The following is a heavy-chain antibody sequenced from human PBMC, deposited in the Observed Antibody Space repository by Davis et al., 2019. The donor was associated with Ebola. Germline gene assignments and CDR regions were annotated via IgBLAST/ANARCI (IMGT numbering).Heavy chain of an antibody. J-gene: IGHJ6*02. CDR3: AADPHYYYYYGMDV. CDR2: ISAYNGNT. V-gene: IGHV1-18*01. Sequence: AASVKVSCKASGYTFTSYGISWVRQAPGQGLEWMGWISAYNGNTNYAQKLQGRVTMTTDTSTSTAYMELRSLRSDDTAVYYCAADPHYYYYYGMDVWGQGTTVTVSS. CDR1: GYTFTSYG.